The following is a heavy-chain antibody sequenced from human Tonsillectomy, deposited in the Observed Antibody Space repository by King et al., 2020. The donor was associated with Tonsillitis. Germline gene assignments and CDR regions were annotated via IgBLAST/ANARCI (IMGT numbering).Heavy chain of an antibody. D-gene: IGHD3-3*01. Sequence: VQLVESGGGLVQPGGSLRLSCAASGFTFSSYGMTWVRQAPGKGLEWVSTISGRGGSTYYADSVKGRFTISRDNSKNTLYLQMNSLRGDDTAGYYCARLRLDAIWSGNPGNWFDPWGPGTLVTVSS. CDR2: ISGRGGST. CDR1: GFTFSSYG. J-gene: IGHJ5*02. CDR3: ARLRLDAIWSGNPGNWFDP. V-gene: IGHV3-23*04.